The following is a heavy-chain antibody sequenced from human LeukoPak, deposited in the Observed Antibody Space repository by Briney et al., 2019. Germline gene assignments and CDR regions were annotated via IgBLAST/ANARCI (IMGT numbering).Heavy chain of an antibody. CDR1: GGSFSGYY. CDR3: ARQDSNHYYYYYGMDV. CDR2: INHSGST. D-gene: IGHD4-4*01. V-gene: IGHV4-34*01. J-gene: IGHJ6*02. Sequence: PSETLSLTCAVYGGSFSGYYWSWIRQPPGKGLEWIGEINHSGSTNYNPSLKSRVTISVDTSKNQFSLKLSSVTAADTAVYYCARQDSNHYYYYYGMDVWGQGTTVTVSS.